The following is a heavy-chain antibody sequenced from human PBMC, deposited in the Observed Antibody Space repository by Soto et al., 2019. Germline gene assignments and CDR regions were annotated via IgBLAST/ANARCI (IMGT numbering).Heavy chain of an antibody. J-gene: IGHJ5*02. CDR3: ARFSGSYLGTRWFDP. CDR2: IYYSGST. D-gene: IGHD1-26*01. V-gene: IGHV4-30-4*01. CDR1: GGSISSGDYY. Sequence: QVQLQESGPGLVKPSQTLSLTCTVSGGSISSGDYYWSWIRQPPGKGLEWIGYIYYSGSTYYNPSLKGRVTISVDTSKNQFSLKLSSVTAADTAVYYCARFSGSYLGTRWFDPWGQGTLVTVSS.